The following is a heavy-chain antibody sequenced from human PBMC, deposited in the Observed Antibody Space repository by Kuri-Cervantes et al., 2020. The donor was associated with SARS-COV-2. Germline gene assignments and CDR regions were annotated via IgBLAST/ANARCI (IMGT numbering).Heavy chain of an antibody. V-gene: IGHV3-30-3*01. J-gene: IGHJ3*02. Sequence: GESLKISCAASGFTFSSYAMHWVRQAPGKGLEWVAVISYDGSNKYYADSVKGRFTISRDNSKNTLYLQMNSLRAEETAVYYCAREHLGIGAFDIWGQGTMVTVSS. CDR3: AREHLGIGAFDI. D-gene: IGHD7-27*01. CDR1: GFTFSSYA. CDR2: ISYDGSNK.